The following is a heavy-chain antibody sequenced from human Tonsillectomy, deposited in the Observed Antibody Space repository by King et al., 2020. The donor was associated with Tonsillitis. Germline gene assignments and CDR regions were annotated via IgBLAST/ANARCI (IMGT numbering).Heavy chain of an antibody. CDR3: AGDYATSAYKYYLGV. D-gene: IGHD3-16*01. V-gene: IGHV1-69*09. Sequence: QLVQSGAEMKKPGSSVKVSCKSSVGTFTSFGVSWVRQAPGQGLEWMGRIIPVYDIINKDQKFQGRVTITADKFTGTAQMELSSLTSEDTAVYYCAGDYATSAYKYYLGVWGKGTTVTVSS. J-gene: IGHJ6*03. CDR2: IIPVYDII. CDR1: VGTFTSFG.